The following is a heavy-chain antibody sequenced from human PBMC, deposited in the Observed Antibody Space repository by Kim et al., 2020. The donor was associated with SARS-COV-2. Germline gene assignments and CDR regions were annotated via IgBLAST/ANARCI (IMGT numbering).Heavy chain of an antibody. Sequence: VGSLRLSCAASGFTFSSYGMHWVRQAPGKGLEWVAVISYDGSNKYYADSVKGRFTISRDNSKNTLYLQMNSLRAEDTAVYYCAKVRGSYYYNDAFDIWGQGTMVTVSS. CDR3: AKVRGSYYYNDAFDI. V-gene: IGHV3-30*18. J-gene: IGHJ3*02. CDR1: GFTFSSYG. D-gene: IGHD1-26*01. CDR2: ISYDGSNK.